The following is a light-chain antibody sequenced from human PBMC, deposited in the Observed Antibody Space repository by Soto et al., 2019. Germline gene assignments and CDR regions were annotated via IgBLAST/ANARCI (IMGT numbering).Light chain of an antibody. J-gene: IGLJ2*01. CDR1: SPNIGSNF. CDR2: RNN. V-gene: IGLV1-47*01. Sequence: QSVLTQPPSASGTPGQRVAISCSGSSPNIGSNFAYWYQHFPGTAPKLLILRNNQRPSGVPDRFSASKSGTSASLSISGLRPEDEADYYWAAWDDSLKSVVFGGGTKVTVL. CDR3: AAWDDSLKSVV.